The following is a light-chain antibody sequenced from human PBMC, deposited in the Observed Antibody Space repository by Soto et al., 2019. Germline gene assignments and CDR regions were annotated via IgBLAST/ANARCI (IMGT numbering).Light chain of an antibody. J-gene: IGKJ1*01. CDR3: QQYNSIWT. CDR1: QSISSW. Sequence: DIQRTHSPSHLSSSVVDRDNIPFRASQSISSWLAWYQQKPGKAPKLLIYAASSLQSGVPSRFSGSGSGTEFTLTISSLQPDDFATYYCQQYNSIWTFGQGSKV. V-gene: IGKV1-5*01. CDR2: AAS.